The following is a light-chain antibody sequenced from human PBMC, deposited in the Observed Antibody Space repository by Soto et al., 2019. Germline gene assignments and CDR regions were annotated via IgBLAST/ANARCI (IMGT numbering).Light chain of an antibody. CDR1: SSNIGAGYD. CDR3: QSYDGSLSSSV. Sequence: QSVLTQPPSVSGTPGQRVSISCTGTSSNIGAGYDVHWYQQLPGTAPRLLILGNINRPSGVPDRFSGSKSGTSASLAITGLQSEDEATYYCQSYDGSLSSSVFGAGTKLTV. CDR2: GNI. V-gene: IGLV1-40*01. J-gene: IGLJ2*01.